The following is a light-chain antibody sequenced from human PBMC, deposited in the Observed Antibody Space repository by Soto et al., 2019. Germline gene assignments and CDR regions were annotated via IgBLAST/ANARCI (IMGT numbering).Light chain of an antibody. V-gene: IGLV2-11*01. CDR3: CSYAGRYSV. J-gene: IGLJ2*01. CDR1: SSDVGGYNY. Sequence: QCALTQPLSVSCSSRRSVTISCTGTSSDVGGYNYVSWYQQHPGKAPKLMIYDVSKRPSGVPDRFSGSKSGNTASLTISGLQAEDEDDHYCCSYAGRYSVFGGGTKVTVL. CDR2: DVS.